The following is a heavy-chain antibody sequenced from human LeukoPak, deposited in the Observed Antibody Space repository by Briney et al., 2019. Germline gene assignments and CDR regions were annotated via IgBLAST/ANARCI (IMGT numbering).Heavy chain of an antibody. Sequence: ASVKVSCKASGGTFSNYGISWVRQAPGQGLELMGGIIPIFGSANYARKFQDRVTITADESTSTAYMELRSLRSEDTALYYCARGTDYYGSGSYYYYFDSWGQGTLVTVSS. CDR3: ARGTDYYGSGSYYYYFDS. CDR2: IIPIFGSA. J-gene: IGHJ4*02. D-gene: IGHD3-10*01. V-gene: IGHV1-69*13. CDR1: GGTFSNYG.